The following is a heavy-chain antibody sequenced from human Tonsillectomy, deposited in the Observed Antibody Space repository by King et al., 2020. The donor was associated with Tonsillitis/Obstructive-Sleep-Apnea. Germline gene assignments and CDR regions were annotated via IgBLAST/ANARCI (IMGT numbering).Heavy chain of an antibody. Sequence: QLQESGPGLVKPSETLSLTCTVSGGSISSYYWSWIRQPPGKGLEWIGYIYYSGSXNYNPSLKSRVTISVDTSKNQFSLKLSSXTAADTAVYYCARHSPGIAAAAFDIWGQGTMVTVSS. J-gene: IGHJ3*02. V-gene: IGHV4-59*08. CDR3: ARHSPGIAAAAFDI. CDR1: GGSISSYY. D-gene: IGHD6-13*01. CDR2: IYYSGSX.